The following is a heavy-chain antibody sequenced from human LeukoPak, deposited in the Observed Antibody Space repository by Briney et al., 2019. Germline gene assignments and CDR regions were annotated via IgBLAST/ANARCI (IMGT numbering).Heavy chain of an antibody. CDR3: AKARIMITFGGVIAPRYFDY. CDR1: GGSISSYY. Sequence: PSETLSLTCTVSGGSISSYYWSWIRQPPGKGLEWIGYIYYSGSTNYNPSLKSRVTISVDTSKNQFSLKLSSVTAADTAVYYCAKARIMITFGGVIAPRYFDYWGQGTLVTVSS. D-gene: IGHD3-16*02. CDR2: IYYSGST. V-gene: IGHV4-59*12. J-gene: IGHJ4*02.